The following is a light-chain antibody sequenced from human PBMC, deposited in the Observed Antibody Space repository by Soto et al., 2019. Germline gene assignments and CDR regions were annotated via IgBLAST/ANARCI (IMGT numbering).Light chain of an antibody. CDR3: AAWDDSLNEYV. CDR1: SSNIGRNS. Sequence: QSVLTPAPSVSGTPGQKDTITCSGSSSNIGRNSVNLYQHLPGTAPKLLTHGNNHRPSGVPDRFSGSKSGTSASLAISGLQPEDEADYCCAAWDDSLNEYVFGDGTKVTVL. CDR2: GNN. V-gene: IGLV1-44*01. J-gene: IGLJ1*01.